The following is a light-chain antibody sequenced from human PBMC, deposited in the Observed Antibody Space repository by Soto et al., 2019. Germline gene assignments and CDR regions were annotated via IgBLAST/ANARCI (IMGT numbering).Light chain of an antibody. CDR1: QSISDT. V-gene: IGKV3-15*01. CDR3: QQCNDSPPWT. CDR2: GAT. Sequence: EIVMTQAPATLPVSPGGRSTLSCRPSQSISDTLAWYQQKPGQAPRLXXYGATTRATGIPARFSGSGCGTQFTLTISSLQSEDFAVYYGQQCNDSPPWTFGQGTKVDIK. J-gene: IGKJ1*01.